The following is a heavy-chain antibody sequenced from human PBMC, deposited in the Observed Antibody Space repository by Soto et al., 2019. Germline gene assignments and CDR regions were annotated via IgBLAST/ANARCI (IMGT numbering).Heavy chain of an antibody. CDR2: IGTRGRTI. CDR1: GFTFSNYE. V-gene: IGHV3-48*03. J-gene: IGHJ6*02. CDR3: ARDPAIYSGKFDYGLDV. D-gene: IGHD4-4*01. Sequence: PGGSLRLSCAAYGFTFSNYEMNWVRQAPGKGLEWVSYIGTRGRTIYYADSVKGRFTISRDNAKNSLYLQMNSLRAEDTAVYYCARDPAIYSGKFDYGLDVWGQGTTVTVSS.